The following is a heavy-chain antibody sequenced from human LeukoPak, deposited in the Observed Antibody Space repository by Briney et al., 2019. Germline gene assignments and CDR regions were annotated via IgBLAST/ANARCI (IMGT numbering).Heavy chain of an antibody. D-gene: IGHD3-10*01. V-gene: IGHV4-34*01. Sequence: SETLSLTCTVSGGSISSYYWSWIRQPAGKGLEWIGEINHSGSTNYNPSLKSRVTISVDTSKNQFSLKLSSVTAADTAVYYCARLKRWFGEFFFDYWGQGTLVTVSS. J-gene: IGHJ4*02. CDR2: INHSGST. CDR1: GGSISSYY. CDR3: ARLKRWFGEFFFDY.